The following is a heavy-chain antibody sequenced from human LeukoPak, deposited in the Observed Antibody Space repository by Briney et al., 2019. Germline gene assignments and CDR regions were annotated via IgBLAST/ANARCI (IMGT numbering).Heavy chain of an antibody. V-gene: IGHV3-23*01. D-gene: IGHD6-19*01. CDR2: ISGSGGST. Sequence: GGSLRLSCAASGFTFSSYAMSWVRQAPGKGLEWVSTISGSGGSTYYADSVKGRFTISRDNSKNTLHLQMNSLRAEDTAVYYCASPEPVAGKGDDYWGQGTLVTVSS. CDR3: ASPEPVAGKGDDY. CDR1: GFTFSSYA. J-gene: IGHJ4*02.